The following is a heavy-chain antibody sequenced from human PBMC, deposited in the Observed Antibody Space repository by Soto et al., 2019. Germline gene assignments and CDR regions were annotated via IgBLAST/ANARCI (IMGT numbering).Heavy chain of an antibody. CDR1: GFTFSSYS. V-gene: IGHV3-30*03. J-gene: IGHJ4*02. CDR2: ISYDGSNK. D-gene: IGHD1-26*01. CDR3: ARAPSGSYRKVPFDY. Sequence: PGGSLRLSCAASGFTFSSYSMSWVRQAPGKGLEWVAVISYDGSNKYYADSVKGRFTISRDNSKNTLYLQMNSLRAEDTAVYYCARAPSGSYRKVPFDYWGQGTLVTVSS.